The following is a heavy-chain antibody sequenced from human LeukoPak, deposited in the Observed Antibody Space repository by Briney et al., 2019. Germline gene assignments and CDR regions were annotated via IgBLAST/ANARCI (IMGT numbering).Heavy chain of an antibody. CDR2: INHSGST. D-gene: IGHD3-3*01. CDR3: ARAALYDFWSGYYSGAFRSTPYYFDY. CDR1: GGSLSNYQ. Sequence: SETLSLTCAVNGGSLSNYQWTWIRQSPEKGLEWIGKINHSGSTNYNPSLKSRVTISVDASKNQFSLKLSSVTAADTAVYYCARAALYDFWSGYYSGAFRSTPYYFDYWGQGTLVTVYS. J-gene: IGHJ4*02. V-gene: IGHV4-34*01.